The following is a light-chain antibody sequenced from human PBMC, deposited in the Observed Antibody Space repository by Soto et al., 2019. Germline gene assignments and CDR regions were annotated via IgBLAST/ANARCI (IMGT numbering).Light chain of an antibody. Sequence: QSALTHPASVSGSPGQSITISCTGTSSDVGGYSYVSWYQQHPGKAPKLMIYDVSNRPSGVSNRFSGSKSGNTASLTISGLRTEDEADYHCSSYTGSNTVFGGGTKVTVL. V-gene: IGLV2-14*03. J-gene: IGLJ2*01. CDR1: SSDVGGYSY. CDR2: DVS. CDR3: SSYTGSNTV.